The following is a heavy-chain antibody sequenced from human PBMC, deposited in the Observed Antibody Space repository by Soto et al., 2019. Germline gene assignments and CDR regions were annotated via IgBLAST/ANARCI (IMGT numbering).Heavy chain of an antibody. CDR3: ARCIAAAGTTLTNYYYYGMDV. Sequence: PSQTLSLTCAISGDSVSSNSAAWNWIRQSPSRGLEWLGRTYYRSKWYNDYAVSVKSRITINPDTSKNQSSLQLNSVTPEDTAVYYCARCIAAAGTTLTNYYYYGMDVWGQGTTVTVSS. CDR1: GDSVSSNSAA. V-gene: IGHV6-1*01. D-gene: IGHD6-13*01. J-gene: IGHJ6*02. CDR2: TYYRSKWYN.